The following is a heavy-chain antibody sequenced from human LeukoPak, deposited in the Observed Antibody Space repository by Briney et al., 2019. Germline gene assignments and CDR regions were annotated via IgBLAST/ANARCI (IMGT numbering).Heavy chain of an antibody. J-gene: IGHJ5*02. CDR3: ARLLTSSWYDWFDP. D-gene: IGHD6-13*01. CDR2: IYYSGST. Sequence: PSETLSLTCTVSGGSISSYYWSWIRQPPGKGLEWIGYIYYSGSTNYNPSLKSRVTISVDTSKNQFSLKLSSVTAADTAVYYCARLLTSSWYDWFDPWGQGTLVTVSS. CDR1: GGSISSYY. V-gene: IGHV4-59*08.